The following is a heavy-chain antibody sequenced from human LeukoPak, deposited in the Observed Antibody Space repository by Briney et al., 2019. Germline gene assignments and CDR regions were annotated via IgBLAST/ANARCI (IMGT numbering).Heavy chain of an antibody. J-gene: IGHJ3*02. CDR1: GGSISSGGYY. Sequence: PSETLSLTCTVSGGSISSGGYYWSWIRQHPGKGLEWIGYIYYSGSTYYNPSLKSRVTISVDTSKNQFSLKLNSVTAADTAVYYCARATRYCSSTSCGGGGFDIWGQGTMFTVSS. CDR2: IYYSGST. CDR3: ARATRYCSSTSCGGGGFDI. D-gene: IGHD2-2*01. V-gene: IGHV4-31*03.